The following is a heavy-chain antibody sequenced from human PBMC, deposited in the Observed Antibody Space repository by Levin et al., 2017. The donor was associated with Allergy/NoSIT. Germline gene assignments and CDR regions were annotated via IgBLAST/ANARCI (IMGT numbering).Heavy chain of an antibody. CDR3: ARGMSRDFEMVRGVITNPFDY. CDR1: GFTFSTYS. V-gene: IGHV3-21*01. D-gene: IGHD3-10*01. CDR2: ISSSSIYI. J-gene: IGHJ4*02. Sequence: GGSLRLSCAASGFTFSTYSMNWVRQAPGKGLEWVSSISSSSIYIYYADSVKGRFTISRDNAKNSLYLQMNSLRAEDTAVYYCARGMSRDFEMVRGVITNPFDYWGQGTLVTVSS.